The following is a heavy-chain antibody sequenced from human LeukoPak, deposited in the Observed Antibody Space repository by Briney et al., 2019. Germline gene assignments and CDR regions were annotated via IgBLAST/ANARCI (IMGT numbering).Heavy chain of an antibody. D-gene: IGHD2-15*01. CDR3: AIFPIVSVPGAKQDLDS. V-gene: IGHV3-21*04. J-gene: IGHJ4*02. CDR1: GFTFSSYS. Sequence: GGSLRLSCAASGFTFSSYSMNWVRQAPGKGLEWVSSISSSSSYIYYADSVEGRFTTSRDISTSTLYLHMESLRADDTAVYYCAIFPIVSVPGAKQDLDSWGQGTLVTVSS. CDR2: ISSSSSYI.